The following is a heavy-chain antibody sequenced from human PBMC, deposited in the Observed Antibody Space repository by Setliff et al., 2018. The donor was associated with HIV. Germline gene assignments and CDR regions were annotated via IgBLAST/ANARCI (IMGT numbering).Heavy chain of an antibody. CDR3: ARSNLRRYGDPDWYFEL. D-gene: IGHD4-17*01. CDR2: IYYSGST. J-gene: IGHJ2*01. CDR1: GGSISSYY. V-gene: IGHV4-59*01. Sequence: SETLSLTCTVSGGSISSYYWSWIRQPPGKGLEWIGYIYYSGSTNYNPSLKSRVTISVDTSKNQFSLKLSSVTAVDTAVYYCARSNLRRYGDPDWYFELWGRGTLVTVSS.